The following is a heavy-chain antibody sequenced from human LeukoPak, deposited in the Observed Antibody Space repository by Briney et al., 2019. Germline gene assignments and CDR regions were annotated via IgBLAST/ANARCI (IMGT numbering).Heavy chain of an antibody. D-gene: IGHD3-10*01. CDR2: IYTSGST. J-gene: IGHJ3*02. Sequence: PSETLSLTCTVSGGSISSYYWSWIWQPPGKGLEWIGRIYTSGSTNYNPYLKSLVTMSVDTSTNQYSLKLSSVTAADTAVYYCARVQYGSGSLMAFDIWGQGTMVTVSS. CDR3: ARVQYGSGSLMAFDI. CDR1: GGSISSYY. V-gene: IGHV4-4*07.